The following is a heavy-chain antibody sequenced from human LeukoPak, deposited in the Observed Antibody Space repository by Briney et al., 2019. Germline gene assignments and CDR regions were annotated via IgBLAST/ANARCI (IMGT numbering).Heavy chain of an antibody. Sequence: ASVKVSCKASGYTFTSYGISWVRQAAGQGLDWMGWISDYNCNTNYAQKLQGRVTTTTNISTSTAYMELRSLRSEDTAVYYCARDCVAYGGNPTEDWGQGTLVTVSS. D-gene: IGHD4-23*01. CDR2: ISDYNCNT. V-gene: IGHV1-18*01. CDR1: GYTFTSYG. J-gene: IGHJ4*02. CDR3: ARDCVAYGGNPTED.